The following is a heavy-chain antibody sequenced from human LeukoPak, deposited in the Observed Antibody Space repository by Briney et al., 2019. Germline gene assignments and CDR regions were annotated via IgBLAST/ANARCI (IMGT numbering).Heavy chain of an antibody. J-gene: IGHJ4*02. CDR3: ARGSTLRGDSPYFLDY. CDR1: GYTFTDYY. V-gene: IGHV1-2*02. D-gene: IGHD3-10*01. Sequence: EASVKVSCKASGYTFTDYYMHWVRQAPGQGLEWMGWINPNSGGTNYAQKFQGRVTMTRDPSISTAYMELSRLRSDDTAVYYCARGSTLRGDSPYFLDYWGQGTLVTVSS. CDR2: INPNSGGT.